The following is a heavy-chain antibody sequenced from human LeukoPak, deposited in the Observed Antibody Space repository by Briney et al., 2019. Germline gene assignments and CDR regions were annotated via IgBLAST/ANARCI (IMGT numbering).Heavy chain of an antibody. D-gene: IGHD1-26*01. CDR3: ARGNRLQKSSGSYGHLGY. Sequence: ASVKVSCKASGYTFTGYYMHWVRQAPGQGLEWMGWINPNSGGTNYAQKFQGRVTMTRDTSISTAYMELSRLRSDDTAVYCCARGNRLQKSSGSYGHLGYWGQGTLVTVSS. V-gene: IGHV1-2*02. J-gene: IGHJ4*02. CDR1: GYTFTGYY. CDR2: INPNSGGT.